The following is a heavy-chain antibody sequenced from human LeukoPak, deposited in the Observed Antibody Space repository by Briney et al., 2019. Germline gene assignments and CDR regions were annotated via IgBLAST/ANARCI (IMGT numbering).Heavy chain of an antibody. CDR1: GGSISSSSYY. V-gene: IGHV4-39*07. J-gene: IGHJ4*02. D-gene: IGHD2-15*01. CDR2: IYYSGST. CDR3: AISLGYCSGGSCLYYFDY. Sequence: SETLSLTCTVSGGSISSSSYYWGWIRQPPGKGPEWIGSIYYSGSTYYNPSLKSRVTISVDTSKNQFSLKLSSVTAADTAVYYCAISLGYCSGGSCLYYFDYWGQGTLVTVSS.